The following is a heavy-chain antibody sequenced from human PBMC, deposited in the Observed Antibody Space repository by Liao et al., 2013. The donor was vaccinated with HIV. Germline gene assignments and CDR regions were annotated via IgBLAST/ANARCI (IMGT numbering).Heavy chain of an antibody. CDR3: ARSSTSRSDWFDP. D-gene: IGHD2-2*01. Sequence: QVQLQQWGAGLLKPSETLSLTCAVSGGSISSSRYYWGWIRQPPGKGLEWIGYIYYSGSTNYNPSLKSRVTISVDTSKNQFSLKLSSVTAADTAVYYCARSSTSRSDWFDPGPGNPGHRLL. J-gene: IGHJ5*02. CDR2: IYYSGST. V-gene: IGHV4-61*05. CDR1: GGSISSSRYY.